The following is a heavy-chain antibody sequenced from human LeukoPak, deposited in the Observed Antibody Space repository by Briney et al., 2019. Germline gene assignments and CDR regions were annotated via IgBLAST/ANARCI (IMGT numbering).Heavy chain of an antibody. CDR2: LYHSGNT. CDR3: TSLRGDPSYYYYMDV. J-gene: IGHJ6*03. D-gene: IGHD3-16*01. V-gene: IGHV4-34*01. CDR1: GGSFSGYY. Sequence: SETLSLTCAVYGGSFSGYYWNWIRQPPGKGLEWIGHLYHSGNTNYNPSLKSRVTISVDTSKNQLSLRLRSVTAADTAVYYCTSLRGDPSYYYYMDVWGTGTTVTVSS.